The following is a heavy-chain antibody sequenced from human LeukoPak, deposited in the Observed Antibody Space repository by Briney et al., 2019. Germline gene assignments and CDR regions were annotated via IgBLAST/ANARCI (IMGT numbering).Heavy chain of an antibody. V-gene: IGHV4-30-2*01. CDR1: GGSISSGGYS. CDR3: AREDYYDSSGYSKAFDL. CDR2: IYHSGST. Sequence: SETLSLTCAVSGGSISSGGYSWSWIRQPPGKGLEWIGYIYHSGSTYYNPSLKSRVTISVDTSKNQFSLKLSSVTAADTAVYYCAREDYYDSSGYSKAFDLWGRGTLVTVSS. J-gene: IGHJ2*01. D-gene: IGHD3-22*01.